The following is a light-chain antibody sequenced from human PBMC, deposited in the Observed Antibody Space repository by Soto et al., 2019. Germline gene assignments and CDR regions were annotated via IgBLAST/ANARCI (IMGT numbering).Light chain of an antibody. V-gene: IGLV2-14*03. J-gene: IGLJ1*01. CDR2: DVS. CDR1: SSDIGGYNY. CDR3: SSYTSTSTLYG. Sequence: QSALTQPASVSGSPGQSITISCTGTSSDIGGYNYVSWYQQLPGKVPKLIIYDVSNRPSGVSDRFSGSKSGNAASLTISGLQAEDEADYYCSSYTSTSTLYGFGTGTKLT.